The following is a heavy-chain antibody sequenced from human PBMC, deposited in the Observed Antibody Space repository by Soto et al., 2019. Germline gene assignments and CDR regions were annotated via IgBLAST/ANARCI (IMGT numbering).Heavy chain of an antibody. CDR2: IYYSGST. D-gene: IGHD6-13*01. CDR1: GGSISYYY. CDR3: AREGVSSSWYNYYGLDV. J-gene: IGHJ6*02. Sequence: QVQLQESGPGLVKPSETLSLTCTVSGGSISYYYWSWIRQPPGKGLEWIGYIYYSGSTNYNPSLKSRVTISVDTSKNQFSLKLSSVTAADTAVYYCAREGVSSSWYNYYGLDVWGQGTRVTVSS. V-gene: IGHV4-59*01.